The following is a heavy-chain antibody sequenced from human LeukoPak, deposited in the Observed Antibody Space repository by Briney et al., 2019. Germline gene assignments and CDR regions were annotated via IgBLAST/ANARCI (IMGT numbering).Heavy chain of an antibody. CDR3: ARARGQNRVSYYYDSSGYYNFDY. J-gene: IGHJ4*02. CDR1: GGSISSYY. CDR2: NYYSGST. V-gene: IGHV4-59*01. D-gene: IGHD3-22*01. Sequence: PSETLSLTCTVSGGSISSYYWSWIREPPGKGLEWIGDNYYSGSTNYNPSLKSRVTISVDTSKNQFSLKLSSVTAADTAVYYCARARGQNRVSYYYDSSGYYNFDYWGQGTLVTVSS.